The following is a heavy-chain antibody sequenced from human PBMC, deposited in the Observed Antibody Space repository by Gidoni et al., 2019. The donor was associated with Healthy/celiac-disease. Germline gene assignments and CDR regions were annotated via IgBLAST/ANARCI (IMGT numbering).Heavy chain of an antibody. D-gene: IGHD4-17*01. CDR3: ARQNLFDYAINWFDP. J-gene: IGHJ5*02. CDR2: MSSSSSTI. CDR1: GFTFSSYS. Sequence: EVQLVESGGGLVQPGGSLRLSCAASGFTFSSYSMNGVRQAPGKGLEWVSYMSSSSSTIYYADSVKGRFTISRDNAKNSLYLQMNSLRDEDTAVYYCARQNLFDYAINWFDPWGQGTLVTVSS. V-gene: IGHV3-48*02.